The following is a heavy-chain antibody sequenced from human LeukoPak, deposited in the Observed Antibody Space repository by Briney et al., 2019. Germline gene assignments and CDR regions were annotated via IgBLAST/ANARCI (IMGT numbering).Heavy chain of an antibody. D-gene: IGHD6-19*01. Sequence: GGSLRLSCAVSGFTFSSYGMSWVRQAPGKGLEWVSAISGSGGSTYYADSVKGRFTISRDKSKNTLYLQMNSLRAEDTAVYYCAKDLGGWGDDAFDIWGQGTMVTVSS. CDR2: ISGSGGST. J-gene: IGHJ3*02. CDR3: AKDLGGWGDDAFDI. V-gene: IGHV3-23*01. CDR1: GFTFSSYG.